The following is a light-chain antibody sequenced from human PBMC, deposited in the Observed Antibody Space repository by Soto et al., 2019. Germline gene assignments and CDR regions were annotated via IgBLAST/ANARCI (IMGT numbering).Light chain of an antibody. CDR1: SSDIGGYNY. Sequence: QSALTQPASVSGSPGQSITISCTGTSSDIGGYNYVSWYQQHPGKAPKLMIYGVTNRPSGVSNRFSGSKSGNTASLTISGLQADDEADYYCSSYTTTSTLGVFGGGTQLTVL. CDR3: SSYTTTSTLGV. CDR2: GVT. J-gene: IGLJ2*01. V-gene: IGLV2-14*01.